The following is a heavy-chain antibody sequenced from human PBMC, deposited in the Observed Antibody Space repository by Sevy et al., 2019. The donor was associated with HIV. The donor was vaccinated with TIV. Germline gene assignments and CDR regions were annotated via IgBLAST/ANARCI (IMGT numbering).Heavy chain of an antibody. CDR3: ARQVAARNMITSGGVIVPWSRGTYLSDS. CDR1: GGSISSSTYY. Sequence: SETLSLTCTVSGGSISSSTYYWGWIRQPPGKGLEWIGNIYYSGSTYYNPSLRSRVTLSVDTSNNHFSLRLSSVTAAVTAVYFCARQVAARNMITSGGVIVPWSRGTYLSDSWGQGTPVTVSS. D-gene: IGHD3-16*02. V-gene: IGHV4-39*01. J-gene: IGHJ4*02. CDR2: IYYSGST.